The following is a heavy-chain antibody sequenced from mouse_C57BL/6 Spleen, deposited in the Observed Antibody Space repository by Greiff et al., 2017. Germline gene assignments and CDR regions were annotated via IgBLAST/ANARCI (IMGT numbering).Heavy chain of an antibody. CDR1: GYTFTDYN. CDR2: INPNNGGT. V-gene: IGHV1-22*01. Sequence: EVQLQQSGPELVKPGASVKMSCKASGYTFTDYNMHWVKQSHGKSLEWIGYINPNNGGTSYNQKFKGKATLTVNKSSSTAYMELRSLTSEDSAVYYCARSDGYFPWFAYWGQGTLVTVSA. CDR3: ARSDGYFPWFAY. J-gene: IGHJ3*01. D-gene: IGHD2-3*01.